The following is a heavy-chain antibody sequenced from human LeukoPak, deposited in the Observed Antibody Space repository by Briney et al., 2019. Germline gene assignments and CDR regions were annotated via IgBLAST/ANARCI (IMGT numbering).Heavy chain of an antibody. CDR1: GYTFTSYG. Sequence: ASVKVSCKASGYTFTSYGISWVRQAPGQGLEWMGWISAYNGNTNYAQKLQGRVTMTTDTSTSTAYMELRSLRSDDTAVYYCARSRHEIFGVVPTGYMDVWGKGTTVTVSS. J-gene: IGHJ6*03. CDR3: ARSRHEIFGVVPTGYMDV. CDR2: ISAYNGNT. D-gene: IGHD3-3*01. V-gene: IGHV1-18*01.